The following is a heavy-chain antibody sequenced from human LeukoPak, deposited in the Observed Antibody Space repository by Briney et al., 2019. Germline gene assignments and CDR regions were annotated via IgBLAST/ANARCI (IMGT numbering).Heavy chain of an antibody. CDR3: ARLFGAVTTFDY. CDR2: LWPDGSDK. CDR1: GFSFSTYW. Sequence: GGSLRLSCAASGFSFSTYWMSWVRQGPGKGLEWVAALWPDGSDKRYVDSVRDRFTISRDNAKNSLYLQMDNLSAEDTAVYYCARLFGAVTTFDYWGQGALVTVSS. V-gene: IGHV3-7*01. J-gene: IGHJ4*02. D-gene: IGHD4-17*01.